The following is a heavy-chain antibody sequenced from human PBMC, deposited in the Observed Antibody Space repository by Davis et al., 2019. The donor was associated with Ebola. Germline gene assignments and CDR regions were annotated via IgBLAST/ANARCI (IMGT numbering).Heavy chain of an antibody. CDR3: ATSQIFGVVNYYGMDV. J-gene: IGHJ6*02. CDR2: IYTSGST. Sequence: PSDTLSLTFTVPGCPISSYYWRWTRQPARKGLPWIGRIYTSGSTNYNPSLKSRVTMSVDTSKNQFSLKLSSVTAADTAVYYCATSQIFGVVNYYGMDVWGQGTTVTVSS. V-gene: IGHV4-4*07. CDR1: GCPISSYY. D-gene: IGHD3-3*01.